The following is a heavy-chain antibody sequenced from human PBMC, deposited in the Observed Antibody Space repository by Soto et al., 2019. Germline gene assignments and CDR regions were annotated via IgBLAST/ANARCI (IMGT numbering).Heavy chain of an antibody. Sequence: GGSLRLSCAASGFTVSSNYMSWVRQAPGKGLEWVSVIYSGGSTYYADSVKGRFTISRHNSKNTLYLQMNSLRAEDTAVYYCARPDPVYGSGSPPPFDPWGQGTLVTVSS. CDR1: GFTVSSNY. V-gene: IGHV3-53*04. CDR3: ARPDPVYGSGSPPPFDP. J-gene: IGHJ5*02. D-gene: IGHD3-10*01. CDR2: IYSGGST.